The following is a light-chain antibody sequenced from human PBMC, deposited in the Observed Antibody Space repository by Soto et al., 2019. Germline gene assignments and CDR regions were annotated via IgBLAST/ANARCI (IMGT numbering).Light chain of an antibody. CDR1: QNIRKS. CDR2: AAS. CDR3: QQSYSMPET. Sequence: DIQMTQSPSSLSASVGDGVTITCRASQNIRKSLNWYQQRPGRAPKLLIYAASNLQDGAPSRFVGSGSGTDFSLTIISLQPEDFATYFCQQSYSMPETFGQGTKVEI. V-gene: IGKV1-39*01. J-gene: IGKJ1*01.